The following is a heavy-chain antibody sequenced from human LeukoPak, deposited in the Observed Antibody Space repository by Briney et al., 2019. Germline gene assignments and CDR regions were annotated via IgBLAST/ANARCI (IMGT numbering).Heavy chain of an antibody. J-gene: IGHJ4*02. CDR1: GGSISDTNW. CDR3: ARKGGPYRPLDY. V-gene: IGHV4-4*02. Sequence: SETLSLTCGVSGGSISDTNWWTWFRQPPGKGLEWIGEVDLQGSTNYNPSLKSRVAISVDKSENHISLKLTSVTAADTAVYYCARKGGPYRPLDYSGQGTLVTVAS. CDR2: VDLQGST.